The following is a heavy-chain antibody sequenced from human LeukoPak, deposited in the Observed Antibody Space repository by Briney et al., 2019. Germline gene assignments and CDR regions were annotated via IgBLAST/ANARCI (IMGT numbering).Heavy chain of an antibody. D-gene: IGHD3-3*01. CDR2: ICYSGST. CDR3: ARGTYDFWSGSLWGYYYYYMDV. CDR1: GGSISSGDYY. V-gene: IGHV4-30-4*08. Sequence: SQTLSLTCTVSGGSISSGDYYWSWIRQPPGKGLEWIGYICYSGSTYYNPSLKSRVTISVDTSKNQFSLKLSSVTAADTAVYYCARGTYDFWSGSLWGYYYYYMDVWGKGTTVTVS. J-gene: IGHJ6*03.